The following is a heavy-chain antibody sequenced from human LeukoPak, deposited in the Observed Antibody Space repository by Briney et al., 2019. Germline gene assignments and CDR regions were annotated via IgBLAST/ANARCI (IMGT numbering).Heavy chain of an antibody. J-gene: IGHJ4*02. CDR2: IKLDGSET. CDR1: GFPFSSYW. Sequence: GGSLRLSCAASGFPFSSYWMTWVRQAPGKGLEWVANIKLDGSETYYVDSVKGRSTISRGDAKNSLYLQMNSLRAEDTAVYYCARINGYNYYFDYWGQGTLVTVSS. D-gene: IGHD5-24*01. CDR3: ARINGYNYYFDY. V-gene: IGHV3-7*01.